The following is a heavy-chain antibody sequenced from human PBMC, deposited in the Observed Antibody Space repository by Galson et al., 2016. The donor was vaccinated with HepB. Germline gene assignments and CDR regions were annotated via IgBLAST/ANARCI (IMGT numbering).Heavy chain of an antibody. CDR1: GSTFSNYG. CDR2: IWYVGSNN. J-gene: IGHJ4*01. CDR3: APTTVGSGGTRRFDH. V-gene: IGHV3-33*03. D-gene: IGHD4-11*01. Sequence: ALRLSCAASGSTFSNYGMHWVRQAPGKGLEWVAFIWYVGSNNYYADSVTGRFTISRDNAGTSLFLQMDSLRVDDTAVYYCAPTTVGSGGTRRFDHWGHGILVTVSS.